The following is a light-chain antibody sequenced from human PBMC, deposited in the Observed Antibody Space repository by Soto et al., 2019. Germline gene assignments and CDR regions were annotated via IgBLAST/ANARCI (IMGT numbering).Light chain of an antibody. Sequence: DIQITQSPSTLSASVGDRVTITCRASEFISKWLAWYQQKPGTAPKLLIYQASSLESGVPSRFSGIGPGKKSTLPTPTLKPVIFATNSGNTYNSNWRPFAQGTKLKS. J-gene: IGKJ1*01. V-gene: IGKV1-5*03. CDR3: NTYNSNWRP. CDR1: EFISKW. CDR2: QAS.